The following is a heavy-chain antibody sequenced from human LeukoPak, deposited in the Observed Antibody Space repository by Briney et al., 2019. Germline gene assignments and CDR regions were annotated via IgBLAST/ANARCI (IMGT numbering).Heavy chain of an antibody. CDR2: INPSGGST. V-gene: IGHV1-46*01. CDR1: GYTFTGYY. Sequence: ASVKVSCKASGYTFTGYYIHWVRQAPGQGLEWMGIINPSGGSTSSAQNFQGRVAMTRDTSTSTVYMELSSLRSEDTAAYYCTRGLYGGKRAASAFDIWGQGTMVTVSS. J-gene: IGHJ3*02. CDR3: TRGLYGGKRAASAFDI. D-gene: IGHD4-23*01.